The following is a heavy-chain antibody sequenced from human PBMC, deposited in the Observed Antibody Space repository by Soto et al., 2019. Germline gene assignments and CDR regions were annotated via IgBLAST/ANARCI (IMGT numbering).Heavy chain of an antibody. CDR3: AREKGYISGPKNFDS. V-gene: IGHV4-30-4*01. Sequence: PSETLSLTCTVSGGSVSSGDYFWSWIRQPPGKGLEWIGYIYDSGSSYYNPPLKSRVTMSVDTSKNQFSLKLSSVTAADSAMYYCAREKGYISGPKNFDSWGQGTLVTVSS. J-gene: IGHJ4*02. D-gene: IGHD5-12*01. CDR1: GGSVSSGDYF. CDR2: IYDSGSS.